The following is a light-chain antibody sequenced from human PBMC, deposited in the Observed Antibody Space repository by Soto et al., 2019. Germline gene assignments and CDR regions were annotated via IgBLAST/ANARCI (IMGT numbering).Light chain of an antibody. CDR3: QQSSSTPFT. J-gene: IGKJ3*01. V-gene: IGKV1-39*01. CDR2: TTS. Sequence: DIQMTQSPSSVSASVGDRVTITCRASQSIAGNLSWYQQKPGKAPKLLIYTTSSLESVVPSRFSGCGSGADFTLTISSLQPEDFATYYCQQSSSTPFTFGPGTKVDI. CDR1: QSIAGN.